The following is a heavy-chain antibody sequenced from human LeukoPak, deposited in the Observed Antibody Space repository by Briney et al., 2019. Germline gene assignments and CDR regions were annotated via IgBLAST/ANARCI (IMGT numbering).Heavy chain of an antibody. CDR2: ISGSADRI. CDR3: SRDWRNGGFHP. Sequence: KAGGSLRLSCEASGFIFSNFYMAWIRQAPGKGLEWLSYISGSADRIVYADSVKGRFTVSRDNAKNTLFLQMNSLGAEDTAVYYCSRDWRNGGFHPWGQGTLVTVSS. D-gene: IGHD2-8*01. CDR1: GFIFSNFY. V-gene: IGHV3-11*01. J-gene: IGHJ5*02.